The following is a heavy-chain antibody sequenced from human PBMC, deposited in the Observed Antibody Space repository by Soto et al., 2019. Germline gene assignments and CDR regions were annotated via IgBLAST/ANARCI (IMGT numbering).Heavy chain of an antibody. D-gene: IGHD3-10*01. CDR1: GFTFSNYA. CDR3: ARGITMVRGLIIDYFDY. CDR2: ISYDGSNK. V-gene: IGHV3-30-3*01. J-gene: IGHJ4*02. Sequence: QVQQVESGGGVVQPGRSLRLSCAASGFTFSNYAMHWVRQAPGKGLEWVAVISYDGSNKYYADSVKGRFTISRDNSKNTLYLQMNSLRAEDTAVYYCARGITMVRGLIIDYFDYWGQGTLVTVSS.